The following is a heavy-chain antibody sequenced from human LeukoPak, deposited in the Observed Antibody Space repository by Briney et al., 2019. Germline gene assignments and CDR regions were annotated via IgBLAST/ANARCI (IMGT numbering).Heavy chain of an antibody. D-gene: IGHD4-11*01. CDR1: GFTLGSYW. V-gene: IGHV3-7*05. Sequence: GGSLRLSCAASGFTLGSYWMTCVRQAQGKGLEWVANIKKEGSEKTYVDSVRDRFTISRDNAKHSLYLQMNSLRAEDAAVYYCAREMGSNYGDYWGQGTLVTVSS. J-gene: IGHJ4*02. CDR3: AREMGSNYGDY. CDR2: IKKEGSEK.